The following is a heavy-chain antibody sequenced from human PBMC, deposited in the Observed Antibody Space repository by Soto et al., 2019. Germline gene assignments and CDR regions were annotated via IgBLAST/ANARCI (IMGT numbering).Heavy chain of an antibody. D-gene: IGHD2-21*02. CDR1: GFTFSSYA. V-gene: IGHV3-30-3*01. CDR3: ARGLNCCGDCPLGPFDY. J-gene: IGHJ4*02. Sequence: QVQLVESGGGVVQPGRSLRLSCAASGFTFSSYAMHWVRQAPGKGLEWVAVISYDGSNKYYADSVKGRFTISRDNSKNTLYLQMNSLRAEDTAVYYCARGLNCCGDCPLGPFDYWGQGTLVTVSS. CDR2: ISYDGSNK.